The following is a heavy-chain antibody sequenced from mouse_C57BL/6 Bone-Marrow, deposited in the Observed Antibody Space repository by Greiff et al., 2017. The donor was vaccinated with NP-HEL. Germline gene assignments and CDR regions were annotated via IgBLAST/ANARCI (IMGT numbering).Heavy chain of an antibody. D-gene: IGHD1-1*01. J-gene: IGHJ4*01. CDR1: GFSFNTYA. CDR2: IRSKSNNYAT. V-gene: IGHV10-1*01. Sequence: EVQLVESGGGLVQPKGSLKLSCAASGFSFNTYAMNWVRQAPGKGLEWVARIRSKSNNYATYYADSVKNRFTISRDDSESMPYLQMNNLKTEDTAMYYCVTLITTVVEGYAMDYWGQGTSVTVSS. CDR3: VTLITTVVEGYAMDY.